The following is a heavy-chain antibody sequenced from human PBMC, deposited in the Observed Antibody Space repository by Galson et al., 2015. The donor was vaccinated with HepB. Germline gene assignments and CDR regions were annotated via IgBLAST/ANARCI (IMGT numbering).Heavy chain of an antibody. Sequence: SLRLSCAASGFTFSSYAMHWVRQAPGKGLEYVSAISSNGGSTYYADSVKGRFTISRDNSKNTLYLQMSSLRAEDTAVYYCVKDHVARGVISSAGDYWGQGTLVTVSS. CDR3: VKDHVARGVISSAGDY. J-gene: IGHJ4*02. CDR2: ISSNGGST. CDR1: GFTFSSYA. D-gene: IGHD3-10*01. V-gene: IGHV3-64D*06.